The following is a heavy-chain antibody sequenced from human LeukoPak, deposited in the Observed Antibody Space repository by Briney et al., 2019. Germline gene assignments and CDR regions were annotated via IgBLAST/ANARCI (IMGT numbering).Heavy chain of an antibody. D-gene: IGHD1-26*01. Sequence: SVKVSCKASGGTFSSYAISWVRQAPGQGLEWMGGIIPIFGTANYAQKFQGRVAITADESTSTAYMELSSLRSEDTAVYYCASYTYSGTNRDWGQGTLVTVSS. CDR2: IIPIFGTA. CDR3: ASYTYSGTNRD. V-gene: IGHV1-69*13. CDR1: GGTFSSYA. J-gene: IGHJ4*02.